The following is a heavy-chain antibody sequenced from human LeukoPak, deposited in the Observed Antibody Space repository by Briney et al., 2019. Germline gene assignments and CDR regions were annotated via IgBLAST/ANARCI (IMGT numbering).Heavy chain of an antibody. CDR3: ARDNSRHYFDY. CDR1: GFTVSSNH. Sequence: GGSLRLSCAASGFTVSSNHMSWVRQAPGKGLEWVSVIYSGGSTYYADSVKGRFTISRDNSKNTLYLQMNSLRAEDTALYYCARDNSRHYFDYWGQGTLVTDSS. D-gene: IGHD6-25*01. CDR2: IYSGGST. V-gene: IGHV3-53*01. J-gene: IGHJ4*02.